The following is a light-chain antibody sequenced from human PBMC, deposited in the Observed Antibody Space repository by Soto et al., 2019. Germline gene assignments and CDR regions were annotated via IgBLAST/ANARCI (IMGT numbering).Light chain of an antibody. CDR1: SSNIGSNT. V-gene: IGLV1-44*01. Sequence: QAVVTQPPSASGTPGQRVTISCSGSSSNIGSNTVNWYQQLPGTAPKLLIYSNNQRPSGVPDRFSGSKSGTSASLAISGLQSEDEADYYCAVWDDSLNGGVFGGGTKLTVL. CDR3: AVWDDSLNGGV. J-gene: IGLJ2*01. CDR2: SNN.